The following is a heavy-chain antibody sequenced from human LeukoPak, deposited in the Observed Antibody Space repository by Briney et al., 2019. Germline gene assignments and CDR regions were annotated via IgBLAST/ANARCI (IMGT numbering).Heavy chain of an antibody. CDR1: GFTFTSYS. CDR3: ARAPGGGLDYFDF. CDR2: ISSIRTSI. V-gene: IGHV3-21*05. Sequence: GGSLRLSCTASGFTFTSYSMNWVRQAPGKELEWLSYISSIRTSIFYADSLKGRFTISRDNAKASLYLQMNSLRDEDTAVYYCARAPGGGLDYFDFWGQGTLVTVSS. J-gene: IGHJ4*02. D-gene: IGHD2-15*01.